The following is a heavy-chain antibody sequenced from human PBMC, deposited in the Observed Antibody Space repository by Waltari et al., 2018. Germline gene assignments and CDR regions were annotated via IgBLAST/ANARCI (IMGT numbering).Heavy chain of an antibody. CDR1: GGSISSSSYY. J-gene: IGHJ4*02. V-gene: IGHV4-39*01. CDR3: ARGITMIVVVITDYFDY. Sequence: QLQLQESGPGLVQPSETLSLTCTVSGGSISSSSYYWGWIRQPPGKGLEWIGSIYYSGSTYYNPSLKSRVTISVDTSKNQFSLKLSSVTAADTAVYYCARGITMIVVVITDYFDYWGQGTLVTVSS. CDR2: IYYSGST. D-gene: IGHD3-22*01.